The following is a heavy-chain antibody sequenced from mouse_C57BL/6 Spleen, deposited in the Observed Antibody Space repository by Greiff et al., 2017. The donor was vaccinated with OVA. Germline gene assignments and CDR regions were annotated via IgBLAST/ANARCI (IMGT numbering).Heavy chain of an antibody. J-gene: IGHJ1*03. CDR2: IWSGGST. D-gene: IGHD2-4*01. V-gene: IGHV2-2*01. Sequence: QVQLQQSGPGLVQPSQSLSITCTVSGFSLTSYGVHWVRQSPGKGLEWLGVIWSGGSTDYNAAFISRLSISKANSKSQVFFKMNSLQAEDTAIYYCASPYDSYWYFDVWGTGTTVTVSS. CDR1: GFSLTSYG. CDR3: ASPYDSYWYFDV.